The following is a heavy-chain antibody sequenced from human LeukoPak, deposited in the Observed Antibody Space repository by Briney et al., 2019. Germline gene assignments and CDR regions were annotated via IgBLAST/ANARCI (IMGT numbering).Heavy chain of an antibody. J-gene: IGHJ6*02. Sequence: EASVKVSCKASGYRFTGYYLHWVRQAPGQGLEWMGWISAYNGNTNYAQKLQGRVTMTTDTSTSTAYMELRSLRSDDTAVYYCARERDYDFWSGYYIRLNYYGMDVWGQGTTVTVSS. CDR3: ARERDYDFWSGYYIRLNYYGMDV. CDR2: ISAYNGNT. V-gene: IGHV1-18*04. D-gene: IGHD3-3*01. CDR1: GYRFTGYY.